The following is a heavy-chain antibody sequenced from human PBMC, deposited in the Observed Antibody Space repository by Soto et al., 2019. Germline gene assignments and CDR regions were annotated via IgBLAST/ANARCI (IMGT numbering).Heavy chain of an antibody. CDR3: AKGYGDFTDYFDY. J-gene: IGHJ4*02. Sequence: EVQLVESGGGLVQPGRSLRLSCAASGFTFDDYAMHWVRQAPGKGLEWVSGISWNSGSIGYADSVKGRFTISRDNAKNSLYLQMNSLRAEDTALYYCAKGYGDFTDYFDYWGQGTLVTVSS. CDR2: ISWNSGSI. CDR1: GFTFDDYA. V-gene: IGHV3-9*01. D-gene: IGHD4-17*01.